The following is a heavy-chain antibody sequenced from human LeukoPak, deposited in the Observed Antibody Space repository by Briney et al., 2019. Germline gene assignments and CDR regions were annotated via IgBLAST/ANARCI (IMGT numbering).Heavy chain of an antibody. V-gene: IGHV3-23*01. Sequence: PPGGSLRLSCAASGFSFSTYGMSWVRETPGKGLEWVSRVSASGGRTYYADSVKGRFTISRDNAKKSLYLQVNSLRAEDTAVYYCARGAINSGSYDAYFDYWGQGTLVTVSS. CDR2: VSASGGRT. CDR1: GFSFSTYG. D-gene: IGHD1-26*01. J-gene: IGHJ4*02. CDR3: ARGAINSGSYDAYFDY.